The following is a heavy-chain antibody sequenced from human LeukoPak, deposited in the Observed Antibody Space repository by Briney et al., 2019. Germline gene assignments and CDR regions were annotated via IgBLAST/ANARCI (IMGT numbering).Heavy chain of an antibody. CDR1: GXTVSSNY. Sequence: PGGSLRLSCATSGXTVSSNYLSWVRQAPGKGLESVAVVSRDGSNKNYADSVKGRFTISRDNSKNTVYLQINSLRAEGTAVYHCARALLRGVIGYLDNWGQGTLVTVSS. V-gene: IGHV3-30*05. CDR2: VSRDGSNK. CDR3: ARALLRGVIGYLDN. D-gene: IGHD3-10*01. J-gene: IGHJ4*02.